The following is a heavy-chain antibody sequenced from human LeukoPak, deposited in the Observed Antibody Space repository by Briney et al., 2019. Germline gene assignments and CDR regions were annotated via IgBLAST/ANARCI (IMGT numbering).Heavy chain of an antibody. CDR2: IRDSGAGT. D-gene: IGHD4-17*01. Sequence: PGGSLRLSCAASGFTFSSYTMSWVRQSPGKGLEWVSSIRDSGAGTYYADSVKGRFTISRDNSKNTLYLQMNSLRVEDTAVYYCAKNDYGFWFDPWGQGTLVTVSS. J-gene: IGHJ5*02. V-gene: IGHV3-23*01. CDR1: GFTFSSYT. CDR3: AKNDYGFWFDP.